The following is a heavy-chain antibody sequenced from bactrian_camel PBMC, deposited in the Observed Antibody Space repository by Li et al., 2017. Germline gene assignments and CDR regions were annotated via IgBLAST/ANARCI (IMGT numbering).Heavy chain of an antibody. CDR3: AASRTRWTYYPPLRTSDYNY. D-gene: IGHD1*01. CDR1: GHVHSSYS. V-gene: IGHV3S55*01. CDR2: IDSDGRS. J-gene: IGHJ4*01. Sequence: QVQLVESGGGSVQAGGSLKLSWVVSGHVHSSYSMAWFRQAPGKEREGVAGIDSDGRSRYADSVKGRFTISKDNAESTLYLQMNSLKPEDTAMYYCAASRTRWTYYPPLRTSDYNYWGQGTQVTVS.